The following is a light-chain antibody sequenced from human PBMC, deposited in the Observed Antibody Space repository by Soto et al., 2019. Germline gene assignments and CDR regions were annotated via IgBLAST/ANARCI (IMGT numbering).Light chain of an antibody. CDR1: SIDVGGYNY. J-gene: IGLJ1*01. CDR2: DVT. Sequence: QSALTQPASVSGSPGQSITISCTGTSIDVGGYNYVSWYQQHPVKPHKLMIYDVTNRPSGVSDRFSGSRSGNTASLTISGLQAEDEADYYCSSYTSSSTPSVFGTGTKLTVL. V-gene: IGLV2-14*01. CDR3: SSYTSSSTPSV.